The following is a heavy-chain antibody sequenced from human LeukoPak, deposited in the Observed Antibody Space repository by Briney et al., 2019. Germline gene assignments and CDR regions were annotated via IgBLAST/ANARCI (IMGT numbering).Heavy chain of an antibody. CDR1: GFIFSGYW. J-gene: IGHJ4*02. V-gene: IGHV3-7*01. D-gene: IGHD6-19*01. Sequence: GSLRLSCAASGFIFSGYWMSWVRQAPGKGLEWVANMRQDGNENYYVDSVKGRLTISRDNAKSSLYLQMNSLRAEDTAVYYCATHSGWRFDYWGQGTLVTVSS. CDR2: MRQDGNEN. CDR3: ATHSGWRFDY.